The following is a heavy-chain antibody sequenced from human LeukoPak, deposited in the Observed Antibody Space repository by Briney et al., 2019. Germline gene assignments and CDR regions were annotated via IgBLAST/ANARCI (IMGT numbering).Heavy chain of an antibody. V-gene: IGHV3-30*02. D-gene: IGHD3-10*01. CDR1: GFTFSSYG. Sequence: GSLRLSCAASGFTFSSYGMHWVRQAPGKGLEWVAFIRYDGSNKYYADSVKGRFTISRDNSKNTLYLQMNSLRAEDTAVYYCAKSLHGLLWFGELLYWGQGTLVTVSS. J-gene: IGHJ4*02. CDR2: IRYDGSNK. CDR3: AKSLHGLLWFGELLY.